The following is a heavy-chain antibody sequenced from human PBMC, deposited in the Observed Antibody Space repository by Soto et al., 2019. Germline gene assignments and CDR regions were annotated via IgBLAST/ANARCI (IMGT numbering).Heavy chain of an antibody. D-gene: IGHD3-22*01. CDR3: VRDPRRSGYLDYYYYGMDV. CDR2: FSVYNGNT. CDR1: GNPFISYA. Sequence: ASVKVSCKASGNPFISYAISWVRQAPGQGLEWMGWFSVYNGNTNYAQKFHGRLTVTTDTSTTTAYMEVRSLRSDDTAGYYCVRDPRRSGYLDYYYYGMDVWGQGTTVTVSS. V-gene: IGHV1-18*04. J-gene: IGHJ6*02.